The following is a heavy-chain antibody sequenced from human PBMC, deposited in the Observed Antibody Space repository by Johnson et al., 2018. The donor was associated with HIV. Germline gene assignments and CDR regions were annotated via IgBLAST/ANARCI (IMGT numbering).Heavy chain of an antibody. Sequence: QVQLVESGGGVVQPGRSLRLSCVASGFTFSNYGMHWVRQAPGKGLEWVAVISYDGSNKYYADSVKGRFTISRDSSKNMLYLQMNSLRTEDTAVYYCGRDINYSNYVTDAFDIWGQGTVVTVSS. CDR1: GFTFSNYG. V-gene: IGHV3-30*03. J-gene: IGHJ3*02. CDR2: ISYDGSNK. D-gene: IGHD4-11*01. CDR3: GRDINYSNYVTDAFDI.